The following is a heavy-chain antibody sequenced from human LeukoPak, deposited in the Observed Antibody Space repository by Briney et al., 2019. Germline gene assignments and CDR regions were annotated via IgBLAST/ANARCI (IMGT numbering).Heavy chain of an antibody. J-gene: IGHJ4*02. Sequence: GGSLRLSCEASGFTFSTYAMSWVRQASGKGLEWVSGISGSGSITYYADSVKGRFTISRDNSKNTLYLQMNSLRAEDTAVYYCARDRLYYYDSSGYLDYWGQGTLVTVSS. D-gene: IGHD3-22*01. CDR1: GFTFSTYA. CDR2: ISGSGSIT. CDR3: ARDRLYYYDSSGYLDY. V-gene: IGHV3-23*01.